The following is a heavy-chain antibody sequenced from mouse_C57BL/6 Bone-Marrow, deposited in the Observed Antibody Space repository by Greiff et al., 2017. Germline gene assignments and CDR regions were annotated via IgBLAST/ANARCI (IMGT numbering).Heavy chain of an antibody. CDR1: GYTFTSYT. Sequence: VQLQQSGAELARPGASVKMSCKASGYTFTSYTMHWVKQRPGQGLEWIGYINPSSGYTKYNQKFKDKATLTADKSSSTAYMQLSSLTSEDSAVYYYARGSSGYRVYFDYWGQGTTLTVSS. D-gene: IGHD3-2*02. CDR3: ARGSSGYRVYFDY. J-gene: IGHJ2*01. CDR2: INPSSGYT. V-gene: IGHV1-4*01.